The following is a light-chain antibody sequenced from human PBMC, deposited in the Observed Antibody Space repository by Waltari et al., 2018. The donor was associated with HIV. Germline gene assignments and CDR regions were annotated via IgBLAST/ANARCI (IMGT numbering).Light chain of an antibody. Sequence: SYELTQPPSVSVSPGQTASITCSGAKLGDKYDCWYQQKSGQSPVLVIYQGTKRPSGIPERFSGSNSGNTATLTISGTQAMDEADYYCQAWDSSTAVLFGGGTKLTVL. V-gene: IGLV3-1*01. J-gene: IGLJ2*01. CDR1: KLGDKY. CDR3: QAWDSSTAVL. CDR2: QGT.